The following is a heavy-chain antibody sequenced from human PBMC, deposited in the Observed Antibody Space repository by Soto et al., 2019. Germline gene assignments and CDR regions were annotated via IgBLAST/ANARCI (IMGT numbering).Heavy chain of an antibody. Sequence: PGGSLRLSCAASGFTFSSYAMHWVRQAPGKGLEWVAVISYDGSNKYYADSVKGRFTISRDNSKNTLYLQMNSLRAEDTAVYYCARDLKYYYDSSGYYPPSYYFDYWGQGTLVTVS. D-gene: IGHD3-22*01. CDR2: ISYDGSNK. CDR1: GFTFSSYA. V-gene: IGHV3-30-3*01. J-gene: IGHJ4*02. CDR3: ARDLKYYYDSSGYYPPSYYFDY.